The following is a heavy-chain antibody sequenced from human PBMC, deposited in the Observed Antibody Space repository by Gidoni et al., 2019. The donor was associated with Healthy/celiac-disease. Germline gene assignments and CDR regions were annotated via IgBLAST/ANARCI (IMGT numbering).Heavy chain of an antibody. CDR3: TKVWSGYYFHYYYYMDV. Sequence: EVQLVESGGGLVKPGRSLRLSCTASGFTFGDYAMSWFRQAPGKGLEWVGFIRSKAYGGTTEYAASVKGRFTISRDDSKSIAYLQMNSLKTEDTAVYYCTKVWSGYYFHYYYYMDVWGKGTTVTVSS. D-gene: IGHD3-3*01. CDR2: IRSKAYGGTT. V-gene: IGHV3-49*05. CDR1: GFTFGDYA. J-gene: IGHJ6*03.